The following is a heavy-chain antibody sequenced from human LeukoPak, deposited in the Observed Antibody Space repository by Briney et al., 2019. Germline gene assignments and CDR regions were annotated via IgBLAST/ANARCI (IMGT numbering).Heavy chain of an antibody. CDR1: GYTFTGYY. CDR2: INPNSGGT. Sequence: ASVKVSCKASGYTFTGYYMHWVRQAPGQGLEWMGWINPNSGGTNYAQKFQGGVTMTRDTSISTAYMELSSLRSDDTAVYYCARDGGSSVWFDPWGQGTLVTVSS. J-gene: IGHJ5*02. D-gene: IGHD6-6*01. CDR3: ARDGGSSVWFDP. V-gene: IGHV1-2*02.